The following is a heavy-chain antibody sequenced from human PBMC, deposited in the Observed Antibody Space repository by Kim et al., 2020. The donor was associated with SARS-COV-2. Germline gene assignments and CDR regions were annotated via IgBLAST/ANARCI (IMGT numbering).Heavy chain of an antibody. CDR3: ARDSSRADGLFGYYYYGMDV. CDR1: GFTFSSYE. D-gene: IGHD3-10*02. Sequence: GGSLRLSCAASGFTFSSYEMNWVRQAPGKGLEWVAYISSSGSTIYYADSVKGRFTISRDNAKNSLYLQMNSLRAEDTAVYYCARDSSRADGLFGYYYYGMDVWGQGTTVTVSS. J-gene: IGHJ6*02. V-gene: IGHV3-48*03. CDR2: ISSSGSTI.